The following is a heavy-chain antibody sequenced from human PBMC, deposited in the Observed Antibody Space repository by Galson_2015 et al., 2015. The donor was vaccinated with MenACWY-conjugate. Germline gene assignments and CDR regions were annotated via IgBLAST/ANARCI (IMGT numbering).Heavy chain of an antibody. V-gene: IGHV2-5*02. CDR2: LYWDDDK. Sequence: PALVNPTQTLTLPCTFSGFSLRTSSVGVGWIRQPPGQALERLSLLYWDDDKRDSPSLKSRLTITKDTSKNQVVLSMTNMDPVDTATYYCAHSPYCSTTSCYAARAFDVWGQGTVVTVSS. CDR3: AHSPYCSTTSCYAARAFDV. CDR1: GFSLRTSSVG. D-gene: IGHD2-2*01. J-gene: IGHJ3*01.